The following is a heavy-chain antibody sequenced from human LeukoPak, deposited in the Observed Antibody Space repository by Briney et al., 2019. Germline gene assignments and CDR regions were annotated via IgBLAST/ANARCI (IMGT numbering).Heavy chain of an antibody. J-gene: IGHJ4*02. D-gene: IGHD5-12*01. Sequence: SETLSLTCAVSGGSISSSNWWSWVRQPPGKGLEWIGEINQSGYNNYNPSLKSRVTILAEMSKNQFSLKLSSVTAADTAVYYCAIRRGYSGYDYWGQGTLVTVSS. CDR3: AIRRGYSGYDY. V-gene: IGHV4-4*02. CDR1: GGSISSSNW. CDR2: INQSGYN.